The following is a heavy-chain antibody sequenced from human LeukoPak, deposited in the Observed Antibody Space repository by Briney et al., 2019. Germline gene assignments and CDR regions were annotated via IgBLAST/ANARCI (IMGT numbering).Heavy chain of an antibody. Sequence: GGSLRLSCAAYGFTFSSYSMNWVRRAPGKGLEWVSHISTGSSTIYYADSVKGRFTISRDNAKNSLYLQMNSLRAEDTAVYYCARDFAGWGYFDLWGRGTQVTVSS. V-gene: IGHV3-48*01. J-gene: IGHJ2*01. CDR1: GFTFSSYS. D-gene: IGHD3-9*01. CDR3: ARDFAGWGYFDL. CDR2: ISTGSSTI.